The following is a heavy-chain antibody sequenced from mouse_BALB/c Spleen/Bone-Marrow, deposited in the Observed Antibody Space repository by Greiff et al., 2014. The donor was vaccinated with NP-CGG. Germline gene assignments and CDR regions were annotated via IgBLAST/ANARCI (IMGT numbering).Heavy chain of an antibody. CDR1: GYTFTSYV. CDR3: AREGVDYFDY. V-gene: IGHV1-14*01. J-gene: IGHJ2*01. CDR2: INPYNDGT. Sequence: VQLKESGPELVKPGASVKMSCKASGYTFTSYVMHWVKQQPGQGLEWFGYINPYNDGTKYNEKFEGKATLTSDKSSSTAYMELSSLTSEDSAVYFCAREGVDYFDYWGQGTTLTVSS.